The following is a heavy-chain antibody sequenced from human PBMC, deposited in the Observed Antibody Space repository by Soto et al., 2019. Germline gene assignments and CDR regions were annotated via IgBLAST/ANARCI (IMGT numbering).Heavy chain of an antibody. CDR2: INHSGST. Sequence: SETLSLTCAVYGGSFSGYYWSWIRQPPGKGLEWIGEINHSGSTNYNPSLKSRVTISVDTSKNQFSLKLSSVTAADTAVYYCARGRINYSNYERAFDYWGQGTLVTVSS. V-gene: IGHV4-34*01. CDR3: ARGRINYSNYERAFDY. D-gene: IGHD4-4*01. J-gene: IGHJ4*02. CDR1: GGSFSGYY.